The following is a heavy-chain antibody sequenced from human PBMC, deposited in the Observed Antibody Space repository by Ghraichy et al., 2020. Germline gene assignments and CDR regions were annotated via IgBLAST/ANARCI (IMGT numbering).Heavy chain of an antibody. CDR2: INHSGST. Sequence: GSLRLSCAVYGGSFSGYYWSWIRQPPGKGLEWIGEINHSGSTNYNPSLKSRVTISVDTSKNQFSLKLSSVTAADTAVYYCARERARYYYDSSGYCPFDYWGQGTLVTVSS. CDR3: ARERARYYYDSSGYCPFDY. J-gene: IGHJ4*02. D-gene: IGHD3-22*01. CDR1: GGSFSGYY. V-gene: IGHV4-34*01.